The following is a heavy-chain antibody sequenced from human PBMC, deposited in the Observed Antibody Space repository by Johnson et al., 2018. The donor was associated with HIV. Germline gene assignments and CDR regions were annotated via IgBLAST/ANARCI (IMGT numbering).Heavy chain of an antibody. CDR2: ISYDGSNK. V-gene: IGHV3-30*14. Sequence: QVQLVESGGGLVQPGGSLRLSCAASGFTFSDYYMSWIRQAPGKGLEWVAVISYDGSNKYYADSVKGRFTISRDNSKNTLYLQMNSLRAEDTAVYYCARVGRPWLPRDAFDIWGQGTMVTVSS. J-gene: IGHJ3*02. CDR1: GFTFSDYY. D-gene: IGHD6-19*01. CDR3: ARVGRPWLPRDAFDI.